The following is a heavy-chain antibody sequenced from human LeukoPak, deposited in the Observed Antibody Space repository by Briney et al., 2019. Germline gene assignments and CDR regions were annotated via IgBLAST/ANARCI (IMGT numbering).Heavy chain of an antibody. CDR1: GFSIRTSW. Sequence: GGSLRLSCVASGFSIRTSWMSWLRQAPGKGLEWVANIKPDGSENYYADSVKGRFTISRDNAKNSLYLQMNSLRAEDTALYYCAKAIAYGDYETTPFDYWGQGTLVTVSS. CDR2: IKPDGSEN. J-gene: IGHJ4*02. CDR3: AKAIAYGDYETTPFDY. V-gene: IGHV3-7*03. D-gene: IGHD4-17*01.